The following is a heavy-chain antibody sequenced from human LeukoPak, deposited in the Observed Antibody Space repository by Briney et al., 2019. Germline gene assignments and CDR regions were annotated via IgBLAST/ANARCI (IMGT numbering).Heavy chain of an antibody. V-gene: IGHV4-39*01. CDR2: IYYSGSP. D-gene: IGHD1-1*01. CDR3: ATWRTAKTGFDY. J-gene: IGHJ4*02. CDR1: GGSISNNNYY. Sequence: SETLSLTCTVSGGSISNNNYYWAWIRQPPGKGLECIGSIYYSGSPYYNPSLKSRVTISVDTSKNQFSLRLSSVTAADTAVYYCATWRTAKTGFDYWGQGTLVSVSS.